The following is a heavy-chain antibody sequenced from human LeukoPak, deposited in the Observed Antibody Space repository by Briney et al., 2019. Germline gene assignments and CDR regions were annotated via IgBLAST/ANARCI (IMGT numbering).Heavy chain of an antibody. CDR2: INPNTGGT. CDR1: GYTFTGSY. CDR3: ARMKTDRTIDFDY. D-gene: IGHD5-24*01. J-gene: IGHJ4*02. V-gene: IGHV1-2*02. Sequence: ASVKVSCKASGYTFTGSYMHWVRQAPGQGLEWMGWINPNTGGTNYAQNFQGRVTMTRDTSISTAYMELSRLRSDDTAVYYCARMKTDRTIDFDYWGQGTLVTVSS.